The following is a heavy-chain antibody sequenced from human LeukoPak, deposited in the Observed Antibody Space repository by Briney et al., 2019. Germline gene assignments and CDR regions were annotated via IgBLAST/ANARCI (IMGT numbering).Heavy chain of an antibody. D-gene: IGHD3-22*01. CDR2: ISSSGSTI. CDR3: AREPARTAPKSYYDSSRTAFDI. Sequence: GGSLRLSCAASGFTFSDYYMSWIRQAPGKGLEWVSYISSSGSTIYYADSVKGRFTISRDNAKNSLYLQMNSLRAEDTAVYYCAREPARTAPKSYYDSSRTAFDIWGQGTLVTVSS. V-gene: IGHV3-11*01. J-gene: IGHJ3*02. CDR1: GFTFSDYY.